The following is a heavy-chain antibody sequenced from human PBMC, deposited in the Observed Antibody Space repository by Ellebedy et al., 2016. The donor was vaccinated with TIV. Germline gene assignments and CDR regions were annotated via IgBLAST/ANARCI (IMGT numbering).Heavy chain of an antibody. V-gene: IGHV1-46*01. CDR1: GYTFT. J-gene: IGHJ6*02. Sequence: AASVKVSCKASGYTFTMHWVRQAPGQGLEWMGIINPSGGSTNYAQKFQGRVTMTRDTSTSTVYMELSSLRSEDTAVYYCARDDPIAKAGIYGMDVWGQGTTVTVSS. CDR2: INPSGGST. D-gene: IGHD6-13*01. CDR3: ARDDPIAKAGIYGMDV.